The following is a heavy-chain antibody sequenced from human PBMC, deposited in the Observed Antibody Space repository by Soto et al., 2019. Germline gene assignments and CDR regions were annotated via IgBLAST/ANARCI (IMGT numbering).Heavy chain of an antibody. Sequence: PGGSLRLSCAASGFTFSSYGMHWVRQAPGKGLEWVAVIWYDGSNKYYADSVKGRFTISRDNSKNTLYLQMNSLRAEDTAVYYCARGFGGDYYYYYMDVWGKGTTVTVSS. J-gene: IGHJ6*03. CDR3: ARGFGGDYYYYYMDV. D-gene: IGHD2-15*01. V-gene: IGHV3-33*01. CDR2: IWYDGSNK. CDR1: GFTFSSYG.